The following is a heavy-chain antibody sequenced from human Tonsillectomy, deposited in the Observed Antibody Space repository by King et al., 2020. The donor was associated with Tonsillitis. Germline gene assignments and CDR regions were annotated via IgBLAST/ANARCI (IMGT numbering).Heavy chain of an antibody. J-gene: IGHJ3*01. CDR2: MNSTSSSI. CDR1: GFTFSSYT. Sequence: VQLVESGGGLVQPGGSLRLSCAGSGFTFSSYTLNWVRQAPGKGLEWVAYMNSTSSSIYYSDSVKGRFTISRDNAKSSLYLQMNSLRDEDTAVYYCSRDSAFVFDVWGQGTMVTVSS. V-gene: IGHV3-48*02. CDR3: SRDSAFVFDV.